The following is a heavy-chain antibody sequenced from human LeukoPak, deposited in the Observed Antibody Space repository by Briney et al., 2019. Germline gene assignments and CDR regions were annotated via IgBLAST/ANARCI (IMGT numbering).Heavy chain of an antibody. V-gene: IGHV1-8*01. CDR2: MNPNSGNT. D-gene: IGHD2-15*01. CDR3: AGGNDCSGGSCRRNWFDP. CDR1: GYTFTSYD. J-gene: IGHJ5*02. Sequence: ASVKVSCKASGYTFTSYDINWVRQATGQGLEWMGWMNPNSGNTGYAQKFQGRVTMTRNTSISTAYMELSSLRYEDTAVYYCAGGNDCSGGSCRRNWFDPWGQGTLVTVSS.